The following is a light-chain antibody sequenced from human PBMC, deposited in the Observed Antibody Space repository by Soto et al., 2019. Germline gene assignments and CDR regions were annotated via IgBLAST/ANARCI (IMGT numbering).Light chain of an antibody. CDR3: SSYTSSSTPWV. CDR2: EVS. CDR1: SSDVGGYNY. J-gene: IGLJ3*02. V-gene: IGLV2-14*01. Sequence: QPVLTQPASVSGSPGQSITISCTGTSSDVGGYNYVSWYQQHPGKAPKLMIYEVSNRPSGVSNRFSGSKSGNTASLTISGLQAEDGADYYCSSYTSSSTPWVFGGGTKLTVL.